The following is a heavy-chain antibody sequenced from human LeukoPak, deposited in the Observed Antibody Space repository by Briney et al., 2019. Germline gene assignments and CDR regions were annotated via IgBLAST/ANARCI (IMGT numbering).Heavy chain of an antibody. D-gene: IGHD3-16*01. Sequence: ASVKVSCKASGYTLTSYGISWVRQAPGQGLEWMGWISAYNGNTNYAQKLQGRVTMTTDTSTSTAYMELRSLRSDDTAVYYCARLRSEDNYYYYYYMDVWGKGTTVTVSS. CDR1: GYTLTSYG. J-gene: IGHJ6*03. CDR2: ISAYNGNT. V-gene: IGHV1-18*01. CDR3: ARLRSEDNYYYYYYMDV.